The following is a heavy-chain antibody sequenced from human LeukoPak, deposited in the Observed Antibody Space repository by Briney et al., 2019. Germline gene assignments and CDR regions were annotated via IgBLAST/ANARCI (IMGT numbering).Heavy chain of an antibody. Sequence: GASVKVSCKASGYTFTGHYMHWVRQAPGQGLEWMGIINPSGGSTSYAQKFQGRVTMTRDMSTSTAYMELSSLRSEDTAVYYCARCKYSYGHEFFDYWGQGNLVTVSS. V-gene: IGHV1-46*01. CDR1: GYTFTGHY. D-gene: IGHD5-18*01. J-gene: IGHJ4*02. CDR2: INPSGGST. CDR3: ARCKYSYGHEFFDY.